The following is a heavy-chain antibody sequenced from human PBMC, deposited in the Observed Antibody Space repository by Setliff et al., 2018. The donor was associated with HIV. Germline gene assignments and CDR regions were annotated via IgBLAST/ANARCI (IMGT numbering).Heavy chain of an antibody. V-gene: IGHV4-34*01. J-gene: IGHJ4*02. Sequence: SETLSLTCAVYGGSLSGHFWSWIRQPPGKGLEWIGEINRSGSTNYNSSLKSRVTMSVDTSKRQFSLKLASVTAADTAIYYCARQSTMAAAAFDYWGRERWSPSPQ. CDR2: INRSGST. D-gene: IGHD6-13*01. CDR3: ARQSTMAAAAFDY. CDR1: GGSLSGHF.